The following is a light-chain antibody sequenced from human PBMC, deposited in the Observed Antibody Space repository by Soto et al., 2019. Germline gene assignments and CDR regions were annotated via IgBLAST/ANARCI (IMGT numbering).Light chain of an antibody. CDR1: SSDIGAYDY. V-gene: IGLV2-14*01. Sequence: ALTQPASLSGSPGQSITISCTGTSSDIGAYDYVSWFQQHPGKAPKLMISEVNNRPSGVSNRFSGSKSGNTAYLTISGLQVGDEAEYFRFSFTTTSTHVFGTGTKVTVL. J-gene: IGLJ1*01. CDR2: EVN. CDR3: FSFTTTSTHV.